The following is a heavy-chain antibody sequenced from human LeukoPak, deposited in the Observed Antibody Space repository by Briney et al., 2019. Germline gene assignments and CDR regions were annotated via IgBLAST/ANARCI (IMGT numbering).Heavy chain of an antibody. Sequence: GGSLRLSCAASGFTVSSNYMSWVRQAPGKGLEWVSVIYSGGSTYYADSVKGRFTISRDSSKDTLYVQMNSLRGEDTAVYYCARGGPEDAFDIWGQGTMVTVSS. CDR2: IYSGGST. CDR3: ARGGPEDAFDI. J-gene: IGHJ3*02. D-gene: IGHD1-14*01. V-gene: IGHV3-66*01. CDR1: GFTVSSNY.